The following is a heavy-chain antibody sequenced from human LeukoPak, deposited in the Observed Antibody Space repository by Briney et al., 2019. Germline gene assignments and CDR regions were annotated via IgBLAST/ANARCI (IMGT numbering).Heavy chain of an antibody. Sequence: GSLRLSCAASGFTFSSYAMSWVRQAPGKGLEWIGRIYTSGSTNYNPSLKSRVTISVDTSKNQFSLELSSVTAADTAVYYCARARSGAFDIWGQGTMVTVSS. V-gene: IGHV4-4*08. CDR2: IYTSGST. J-gene: IGHJ3*02. CDR1: GFTFSSYA. D-gene: IGHD3-22*01. CDR3: ARARSGAFDI.